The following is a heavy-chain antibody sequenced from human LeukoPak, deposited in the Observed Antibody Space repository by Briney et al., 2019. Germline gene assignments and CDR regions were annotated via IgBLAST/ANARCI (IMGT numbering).Heavy chain of an antibody. D-gene: IGHD6-19*01. CDR2: IYSGGST. V-gene: IGHV3-66*01. CDR3: ARDLRTQISSGWYYFDY. J-gene: IGHJ4*02. CDR1: GFSVSSNY. Sequence: GGSLRLSCAAAGFSVSSNYMSWVRQAPGKGLEWVSVIYSGGSTHYADSVKDRFTISGDNSKNTLYLQMNNLRAEDTAVYYCARDLRTQISSGWYYFDYWGQGTLVTVSS.